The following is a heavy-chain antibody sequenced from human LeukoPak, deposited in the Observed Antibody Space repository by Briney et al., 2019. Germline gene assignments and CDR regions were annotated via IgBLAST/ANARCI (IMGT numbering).Heavy chain of an antibody. V-gene: IGHV5-51*01. J-gene: IGHJ4*02. Sequence: GESVKISCKGSGYSFTSYWIGWVRQMPGKGLEWMGIIYPGDSDTRYSPSFQGQVTISADKSISTAYLQWSSLKASDTAMYYCARRPSQTGYSSSDSPFDQWGQGTLVTVSS. CDR3: ARRPSQTGYSSSDSPFDQ. CDR2: IYPGDSDT. CDR1: GYSFTSYW. D-gene: IGHD6-13*01.